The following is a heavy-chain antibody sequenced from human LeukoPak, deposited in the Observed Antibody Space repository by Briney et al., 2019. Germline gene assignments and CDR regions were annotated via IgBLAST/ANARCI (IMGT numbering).Heavy chain of an antibody. CDR3: ASVGHSSGRDY. CDR2: MYPGVSDT. D-gene: IGHD6-19*01. J-gene: IGHJ4*02. V-gene: IGHV5-51*01. Sequence: GESLKISCQGSGYSFSNHWIAWVRKMPGKGLEWMAMMYPGVSDTRYSPSFQGQVTISADKSISTAYLQWSSLKASDTAMYYCASVGHSSGRDYWGQGTLVTVSS. CDR1: GYSFSNHW.